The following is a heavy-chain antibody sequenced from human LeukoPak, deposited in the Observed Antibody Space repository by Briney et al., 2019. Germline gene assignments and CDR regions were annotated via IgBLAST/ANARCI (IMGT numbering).Heavy chain of an antibody. CDR1: GGTFSSYA. J-gene: IGHJ4*02. V-gene: IGHV1-18*01. Sequence: GASVKVSCKASGGTFSSYAISWVRQAPGQGLEWMGWISAYNGNTNYAQKLQGRVTMTTDTSTSTAYMELRSLRSDDTAVYYCATQAELRFLEWLYFDYWGQGTLVTVSS. D-gene: IGHD3-3*01. CDR2: ISAYNGNT. CDR3: ATQAELRFLEWLYFDY.